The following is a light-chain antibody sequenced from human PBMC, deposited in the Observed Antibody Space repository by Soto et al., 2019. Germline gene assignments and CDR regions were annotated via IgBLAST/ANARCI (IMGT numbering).Light chain of an antibody. Sequence: QSALTQPASVSGSPGQSITISCTGTSSDVGGYNYVSWYQQHPGKAPKLMIYDVSNRPSGVSNRFSGSKSGNTASLTISGLQAEDEADYYCSSYTSSSPLVVFGGGTMVTVL. J-gene: IGLJ2*01. CDR2: DVS. CDR1: SSDVGGYNY. CDR3: SSYTSSSPLVV. V-gene: IGLV2-14*01.